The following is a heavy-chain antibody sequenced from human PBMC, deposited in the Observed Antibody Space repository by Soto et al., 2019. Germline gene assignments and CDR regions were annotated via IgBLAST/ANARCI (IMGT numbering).Heavy chain of an antibody. D-gene: IGHD6-13*01. V-gene: IGHV3-30-3*01. Sequence: GGSLRLYFATSGFSDPKYPIHWIRQTTNEGLDWVAVISNDGVTTNPEDSVKGRFSIFRGNTSNSLYQEITSLRTEDTAMYYCVRGHYRSSWERFDPWGQGTLVTVSS. CDR3: VRGHYRSSWERFDP. J-gene: IGHJ5*01. CDR2: ISNDGVTT. CDR1: GFSDPKYP.